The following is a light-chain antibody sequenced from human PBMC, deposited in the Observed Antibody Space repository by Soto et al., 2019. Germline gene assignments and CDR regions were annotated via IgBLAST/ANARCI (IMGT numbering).Light chain of an antibody. CDR2: KAS. CDR3: RQYVSYPVT. CDR1: QSISNS. V-gene: IGKV1-5*03. Sequence: DIQMTQSPSTLSASVGDRVTITCRARQSISNSLAWYQQKPGKAPNLLIYKASSLESGVPSRFSGSGSGTEFTLTISSLQPDDVATYYCRQYVSYPVTFGGGTKVEMK. J-gene: IGKJ4*01.